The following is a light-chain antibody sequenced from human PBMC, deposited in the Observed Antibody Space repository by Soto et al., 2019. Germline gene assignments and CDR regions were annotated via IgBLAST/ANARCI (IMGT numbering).Light chain of an antibody. Sequence: EIVMAQSPATLSVSPGERATLSCRASQSVSTNLAWYQQKPGQAPRLLIYGAFTRATGIPARFSGSGSGTEFTLAISSLQSEDFAVYYCQHFNNWPLSFGGGT. CDR1: QSVSTN. J-gene: IGKJ4*01. V-gene: IGKV3-15*01. CDR2: GAF. CDR3: QHFNNWPLS.